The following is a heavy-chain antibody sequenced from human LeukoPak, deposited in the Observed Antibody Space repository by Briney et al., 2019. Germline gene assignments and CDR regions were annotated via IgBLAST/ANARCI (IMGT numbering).Heavy chain of an antibody. J-gene: IGHJ4*02. CDR2: ISYDGSNK. D-gene: IGHD3-9*01. V-gene: IGHV3-30*18. CDR3: AKETHVLRYFDWLSYDY. Sequence: WRSLRLSCAASGFTFSSYGRHWVRQAPGKGLEWVAVISYDGSNKYYADSVKGRFTISRDNSKTTLYLQMNSLRAEDTAAYYCAKETHVLRYFDWLSYDYWGQGTLVTVSS. CDR1: GFTFSSYG.